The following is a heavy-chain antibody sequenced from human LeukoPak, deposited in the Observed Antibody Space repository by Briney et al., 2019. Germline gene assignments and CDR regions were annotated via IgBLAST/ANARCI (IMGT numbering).Heavy chain of an antibody. D-gene: IGHD5-24*01. CDR2: ISYDGSNK. V-gene: IGHV3-30*18. CDR1: GFTFSSYG. Sequence: LPGGSLRLSCAASGFTFSSYGMHWVRQAPGKGLEWVAVISYDGSNKYYADSVKGRFTISRDNSKNTLYLQMNSLRAEDTAVYYCAKDRSDGYNIFDYWAREPWSPFPQ. J-gene: IGHJ4*02. CDR3: AKDRSDGYNIFDY.